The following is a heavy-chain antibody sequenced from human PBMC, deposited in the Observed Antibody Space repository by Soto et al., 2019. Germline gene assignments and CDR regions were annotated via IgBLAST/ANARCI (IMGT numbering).Heavy chain of an antibody. Sequence: GGSLRLSCAASGFTFSSYGMHWVRQAPGKGLEWVAVISYDGSNKYYADSVRGRFTISRDNVKNTLILQMNSLRPEDAALYFCAREDDYNDRYFFYGLDVWGQGTTVTVSS. V-gene: IGHV3-30*03. D-gene: IGHD4-4*01. CDR2: ISYDGSNK. CDR3: AREDDYNDRYFFYGLDV. J-gene: IGHJ6*02. CDR1: GFTFSSYG.